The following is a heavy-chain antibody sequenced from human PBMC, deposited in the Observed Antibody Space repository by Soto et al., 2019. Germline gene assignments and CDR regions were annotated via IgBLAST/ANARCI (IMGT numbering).Heavy chain of an antibody. D-gene: IGHD6-19*01. CDR3: ARGAVGLETAPYYFDH. CDR2: IRSRAYSRTT. V-gene: IGHV3-49*04. CDR1: GFTFGSYA. Sequence: EVQLVESGGGLVQPGRSLRLSCTTSGFTFGSYAMGWVRQAPGKGLEWVGFIRSRAYSRTTEYAASVRGRFTISREDSRSIVYLQMNSLQTEDTAVYYCARGAVGLETAPYYFDHWGQGSLVTVSS. J-gene: IGHJ4*02.